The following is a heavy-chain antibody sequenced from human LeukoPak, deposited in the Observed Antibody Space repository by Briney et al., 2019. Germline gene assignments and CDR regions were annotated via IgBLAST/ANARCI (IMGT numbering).Heavy chain of an antibody. CDR1: GFTFSSYA. D-gene: IGHD2-2*01. CDR3: AKNKDYCSSSTCYYQNGMDV. Sequence: GGSLRLSCAASGFTFSSYAMSWVRQAPGKGLEWISAINHRGSSTYYTDSVKGRFTISRDNSKNTLYLQMNSLRAEDTAVYHCAKNKDYCSSSTCYYQNGMDVWGQGTTVTVSS. J-gene: IGHJ6*02. CDR2: INHRGSST. V-gene: IGHV3-23*01.